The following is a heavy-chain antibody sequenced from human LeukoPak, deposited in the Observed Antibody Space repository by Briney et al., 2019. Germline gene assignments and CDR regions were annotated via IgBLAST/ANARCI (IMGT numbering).Heavy chain of an antibody. V-gene: IGHV3-33*06. D-gene: IGHD6-19*01. J-gene: IGHJ4*02. CDR2: IWYDGSNK. Sequence: SGGSLGLSCAASGFTFSGYGMHWVRQAPGKGLEWVAVIWYDGSNKYYADSVKGRFTISRDNSKNTLYLQMNSLRAEDTAVYYCAKDLHNPVDDYWGQGTLVTVSS. CDR1: GFTFSGYG. CDR3: AKDLHNPVDDY.